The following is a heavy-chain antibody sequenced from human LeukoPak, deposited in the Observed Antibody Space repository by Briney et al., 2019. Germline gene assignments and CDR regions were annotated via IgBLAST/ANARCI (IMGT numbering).Heavy chain of an antibody. D-gene: IGHD3-3*01. J-gene: IGHJ6*03. CDR2: ISGSGGST. Sequence: PGGSLRLSCAASGFTFSSYAMSWVRQAPGKGLEWASAISGSGGSTYYADSVKGRFTISRDNSKNTLYLQMNSLRAEDTAVYYCATAYNPEGYDFWSYYYYYYMDVWGKGTTVTVSS. CDR1: GFTFSSYA. V-gene: IGHV3-23*01. CDR3: ATAYNPEGYDFWSYYYYYYMDV.